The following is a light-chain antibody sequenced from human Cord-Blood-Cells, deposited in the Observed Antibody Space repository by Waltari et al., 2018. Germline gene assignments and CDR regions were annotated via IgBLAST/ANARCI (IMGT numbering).Light chain of an antibody. CDR2: GAS. CDR1: QSVSSN. V-gene: IGKV3-15*01. CDR3: QQYNNWPPLT. Sequence: EIVMTQSPATLSVSPGERATLSCRASQSVSSNLAWYQQKPVQAPRLLIYGASTRATGIPARFSGSGSGTEFTRTVSSLQSEDFAVYYCQQYNNWPPLTFGGGTKVEIK. J-gene: IGKJ4*01.